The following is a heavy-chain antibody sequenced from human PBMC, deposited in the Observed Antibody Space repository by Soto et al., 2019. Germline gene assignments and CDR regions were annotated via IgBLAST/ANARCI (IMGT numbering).Heavy chain of an antibody. CDR2: VFYTGTT. V-gene: IGHV4-59*01. CDR3: ARRLTVTRFAQ. D-gene: IGHD4-17*01. CDR1: GGSMNNNY. J-gene: IGHJ4*02. Sequence: QVHLQASGPGLVKPSETLSLFCNVSGGSMNNNYWSWIRQAPGKGLEWIGYVFYTGTTNYKPSLKSRVTSSVDTSKKQFFLSLSSATAAETAVYYWARRLTVTRFAQWGQGTRVTVS.